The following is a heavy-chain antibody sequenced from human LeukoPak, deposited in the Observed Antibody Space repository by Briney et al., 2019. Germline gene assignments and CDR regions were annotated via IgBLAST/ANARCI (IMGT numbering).Heavy chain of an antibody. J-gene: IGHJ4*02. Sequence: QAGGSLRLSCAASGFTVNNNYMTWVRQAPGKGLEWVSTITNSGGSTHYADSVKGRFTISRDNSKNTLYMQMDSLRAEDTAVYYCARDFGRIGSADPGHWGQGTLVTVSS. CDR2: ITNSGGST. CDR1: GFTVNNNY. D-gene: IGHD6-13*01. CDR3: ARDFGRIGSADPGH. V-gene: IGHV3-23*01.